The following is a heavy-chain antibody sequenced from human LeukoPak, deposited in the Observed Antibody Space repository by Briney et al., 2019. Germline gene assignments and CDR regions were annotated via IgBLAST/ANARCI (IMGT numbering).Heavy chain of an antibody. Sequence: GGSLRLSCAVSGFTLSNAWMNWVRQAPGKGLEWVGRIRSNSDGGTIDYAAPVKGRFTLSRDDSKTTLYLQMNSLQTEDTAVYYCATDFYDSTWGQGTLVTVSS. CDR1: GFTLSNAW. V-gene: IGHV3-15*07. D-gene: IGHD3-22*01. CDR2: IRSNSDGGTI. J-gene: IGHJ5*02. CDR3: ATDFYDST.